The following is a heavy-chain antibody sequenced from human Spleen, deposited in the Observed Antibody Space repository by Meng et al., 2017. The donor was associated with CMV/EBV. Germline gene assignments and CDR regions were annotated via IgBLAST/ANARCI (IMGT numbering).Heavy chain of an antibody. CDR2: IYSGGGST. D-gene: IGHD2-2*01. Sequence: GETLKISCAASGFTFSSYAMSWVRQAPGKGLEWVAVIYSGGGSTYYADSVKGRFTISRDNSKNTLYLQMNSLRAEDTAVYYCAKLGSASSFGYWGQGTLVTVSS. CDR1: GFTFSSYA. V-gene: IGHV3-23*03. CDR3: AKLGSASSFGY. J-gene: IGHJ4*02.